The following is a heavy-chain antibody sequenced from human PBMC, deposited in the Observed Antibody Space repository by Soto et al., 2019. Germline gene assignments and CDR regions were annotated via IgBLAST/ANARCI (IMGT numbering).Heavy chain of an antibody. V-gene: IGHV1-8*01. CDR3: ARVMRQQLLDYYYYGMDV. Sequence: RASVKVSCKASGYTFTSYDINWVRQATGQGLEWMGWMNPNSGNTGYAQKFQGRVTMTRNTSISTAYMELSSLRSEDTAVYYCARVMRQQLLDYYYYGMDVWGRGTTVTVSS. J-gene: IGHJ6*02. CDR1: GYTFTSYD. D-gene: IGHD6-13*01. CDR2: MNPNSGNT.